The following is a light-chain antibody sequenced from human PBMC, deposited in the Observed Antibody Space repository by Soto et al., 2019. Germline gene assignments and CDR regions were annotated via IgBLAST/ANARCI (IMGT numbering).Light chain of an antibody. CDR1: QSVSSY. Sequence: EIVLTQSPATLSLSPGERATLSCRASQSVSSYLAWYQQKPGQAPRLLIYDASNRATGIPARFSGSESGTDFTLTIRSLEPEDFAVYYCQQRINWPRRVFTFGPRTQVHIK. CDR3: QQRINWPRRVFT. J-gene: IGKJ3*01. V-gene: IGKV3-11*01. CDR2: DAS.